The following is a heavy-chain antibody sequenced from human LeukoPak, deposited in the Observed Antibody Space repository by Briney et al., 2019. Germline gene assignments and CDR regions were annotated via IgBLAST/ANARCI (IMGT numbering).Heavy chain of an antibody. Sequence: ASVKVSCKTSGYTFTNYGVSWVRQAPGQGLEWMGWIGTHNGNTNYAQKFQGRVIMSIDTSTNTAYMELMSLRSDDTALFYCARDGSGGGGFFDYWGQGTLVTVSS. CDR1: GYTFTNYG. D-gene: IGHD6-19*01. CDR3: ARDGSGGGGFFDY. CDR2: IGTHNGNT. V-gene: IGHV1-18*01. J-gene: IGHJ4*02.